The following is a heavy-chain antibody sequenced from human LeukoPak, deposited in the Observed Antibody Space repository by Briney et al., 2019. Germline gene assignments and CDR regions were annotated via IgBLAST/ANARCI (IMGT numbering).Heavy chain of an antibody. V-gene: IGHV1-46*01. D-gene: IGHD1-14*01. J-gene: IGHJ5*02. CDR2: INPSGGST. Sequence: GASVKVSCKSSGYTFTNNYIHWVRQAPGQGLEWMALINPSGGSTSYAQKFQGRVTMTRDTSTTTVYMELTSLTSEDTAVYYCARGLSNTGSRWFDPWGQGTLVTVSS. CDR3: ARGLSNTGSRWFDP. CDR1: GYTFTNNY.